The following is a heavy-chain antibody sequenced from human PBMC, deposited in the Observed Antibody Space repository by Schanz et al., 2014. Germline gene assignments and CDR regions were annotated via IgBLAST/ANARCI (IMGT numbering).Heavy chain of an antibody. J-gene: IGHJ6*02. CDR1: GFTFSSYA. V-gene: IGHV3-23*04. Sequence: EADLVESGGGLIQRGESLRLSCAASGFTFSSYAMSWVRQAPGKGLEWVSSISSSSSYIYYADSVKGRFTISRDNSENTLYLQMNSLSADDTAVFYCAKGMVYCSGGTCYDCYYDGLDVWGQGTTVTVSS. CDR2: ISSSSSYI. D-gene: IGHD2-15*01. CDR3: AKGMVYCSGGTCYDCYYDGLDV.